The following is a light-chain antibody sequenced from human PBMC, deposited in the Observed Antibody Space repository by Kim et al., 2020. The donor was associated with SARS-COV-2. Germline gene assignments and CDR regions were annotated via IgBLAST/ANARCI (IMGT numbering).Light chain of an antibody. CDR2: DVS. V-gene: IGLV2-11*01. CDR3: CSYAGSYTLA. Sequence: GQCVRNNCNGTSIDVGGYKYVAWYQQNPGKAPNHLIYDVSKRPSGVPDRFSGSKSGNAASLTISGLQAEDEDDYYCCSYAGSYTLAFGGGTKLTVL. CDR1: SIDVGGYKY. J-gene: IGLJ3*02.